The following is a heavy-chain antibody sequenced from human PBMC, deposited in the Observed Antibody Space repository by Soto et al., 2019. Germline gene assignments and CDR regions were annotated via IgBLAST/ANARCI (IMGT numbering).Heavy chain of an antibody. CDR2: ISGSGGST. Sequence: LRLSCAASGFTFSSYAMSWVRQAPGKGLEWVSAISGSGGSTYYADSVKGRFTISRDNSKNTLYLQMNSLRAEDTAVYYCARDASYYSLWSGYYPSRNGMDVWGQGTTVTVSS. D-gene: IGHD3-3*01. V-gene: IGHV3-23*01. CDR1: GFTFSSYA. CDR3: ARDASYYSLWSGYYPSRNGMDV. J-gene: IGHJ6*02.